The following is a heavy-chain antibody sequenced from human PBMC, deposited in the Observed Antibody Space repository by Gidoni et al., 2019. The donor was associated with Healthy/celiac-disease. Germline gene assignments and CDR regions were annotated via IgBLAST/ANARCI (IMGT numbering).Heavy chain of an antibody. CDR1: GFTFSSYA. V-gene: IGHV3-23*01. Sequence: EVQLLESGGGVVQPGGSLRLACAADGFTFSSYALSWVRQAPGKGLEWVSAMSCSVCSTYYADSVKGRFTISRDNSKNTLYLQMNSLRAEDTAVYYCANEGGLIVGAGIDYWGQGTLVTVSS. D-gene: IGHD2-21*01. J-gene: IGHJ4*02. CDR2: MSCSVCST. CDR3: ANEGGLIVGAGIDY.